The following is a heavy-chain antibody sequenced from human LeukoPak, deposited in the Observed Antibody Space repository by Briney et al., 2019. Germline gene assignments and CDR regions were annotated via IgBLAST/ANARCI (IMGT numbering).Heavy chain of an antibody. Sequence: GGSLRLSCAASGFTFRSYAMSWVRQAPGKGLEWVSAITDSDSGTYYADSVKGRFTISRDNSKNTLYLQMNSLRAEDTAVYYCAKAYGYSSSWTSNYYFYGLDVWGQGTTVTVSS. CDR2: ITDSDSGT. CDR3: AKAYGYSSSWTSNYYFYGLDV. CDR1: GFTFRSYA. J-gene: IGHJ6*02. D-gene: IGHD6-13*01. V-gene: IGHV3-23*01.